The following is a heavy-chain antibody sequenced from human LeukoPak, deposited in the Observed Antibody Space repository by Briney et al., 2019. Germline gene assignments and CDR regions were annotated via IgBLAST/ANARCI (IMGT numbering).Heavy chain of an antibody. CDR1: GFTFSSCW. V-gene: IGHV3-7*01. CDR3: ARDNSLYY. D-gene: IGHD4-11*01. CDR2: IKQGGSVK. Sequence: GGSLRLSCAASGFTFSSCWMNWVRQAPGKGLEWVANIKQGGSVKYYVDSVKGRFTISRDNAKNSLFLQMNSLRAEDTAVYYCARDNSLYYWGQGTLVTVSS. J-gene: IGHJ4*02.